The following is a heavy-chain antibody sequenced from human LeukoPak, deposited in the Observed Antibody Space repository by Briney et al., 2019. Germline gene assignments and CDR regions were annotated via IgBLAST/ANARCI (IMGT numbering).Heavy chain of an antibody. D-gene: IGHD2-15*01. V-gene: IGHV3-21*01. CDR3: ARGAPGDCSGGSCYYYYGMDV. CDR2: ISSSSSYI. CDR1: GFTFSSYS. Sequence: GGSLRLSCAASGFTFSSYSMNWVRQAPGKGLGWVSSISSSSSYIYYADSVKGRFTISRDNAKNSLYLQMNSLRAEDTAVYYCARGAPGDCSGGSCYYYYGMDVWGKGTTVTVSS. J-gene: IGHJ6*04.